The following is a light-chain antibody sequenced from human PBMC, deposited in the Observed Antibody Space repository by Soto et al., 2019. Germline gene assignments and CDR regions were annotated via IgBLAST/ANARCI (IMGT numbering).Light chain of an antibody. Sequence: DIQMTQSPSTLSASVGDRVTITCRASQSIDSWLAWYQQKPGKAPKLLIYSASSLESGVTSRFSGSGSATDLPLTISSLQPDDFTTYYCQQYKTYRYTLAQGTKLEIK. CDR1: QSIDSW. CDR2: SAS. CDR3: QQYKTYRYT. V-gene: IGKV1-5*03. J-gene: IGKJ2*01.